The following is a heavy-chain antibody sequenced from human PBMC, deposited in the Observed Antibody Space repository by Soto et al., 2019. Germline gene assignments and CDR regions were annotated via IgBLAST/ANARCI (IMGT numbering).Heavy chain of an antibody. CDR2: IKSKTDGGTT. V-gene: IGHV3-15*07. CDR3: TTDHLSVVVAAMGYGMDV. CDR1: GFTFSNAW. J-gene: IGHJ6*02. Sequence: GGSLRLSCAASGFTFSNAWMNWVRQAPGKGLEWVGRIKSKTDGGTTDYAAPVKGRFTISRDDSKNTLYLQMNSLKTEDTAVYYCTTDHLSVVVAAMGYGMDVWGQGTTVTVSS. D-gene: IGHD2-15*01.